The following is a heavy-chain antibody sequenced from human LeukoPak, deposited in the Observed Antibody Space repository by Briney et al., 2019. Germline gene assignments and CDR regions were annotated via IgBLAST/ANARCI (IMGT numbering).Heavy chain of an antibody. V-gene: IGHV3-20*04. CDR3: AKELVGATTVPGGY. CDR2: INWNGGST. CDR1: GFTFDDYG. Sequence: GGSLRLSCAASGFTFDDYGMSWVRQAPGKGLEWVSGINWNGGSTGYADSVKGRFTISRGNSKNTLYLQMNSLRAEDTAVYYCAKELVGATTVPGGYWGQGTLVTVSS. J-gene: IGHJ4*02. D-gene: IGHD1-26*01.